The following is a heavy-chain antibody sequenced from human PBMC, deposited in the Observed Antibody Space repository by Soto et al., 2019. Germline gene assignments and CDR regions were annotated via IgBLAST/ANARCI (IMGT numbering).Heavy chain of an antibody. Sequence: GGSLRLSCAASGFSFTTYWMHWVRQVPGRGPVWVSRISGDGNTTTYADSVKGRFTISRDNANNILYLQMNSMRAEDTAVYHCTRGPRADSAGKGAHWGQGTLVTVS. J-gene: IGHJ4*02. CDR3: TRGPRADSAGKGAH. D-gene: IGHD6-13*01. V-gene: IGHV3-74*03. CDR1: GFSFTTYW. CDR2: ISGDGNTT.